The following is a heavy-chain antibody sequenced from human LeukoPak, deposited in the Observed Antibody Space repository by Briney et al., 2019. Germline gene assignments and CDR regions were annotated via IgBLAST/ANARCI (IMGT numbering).Heavy chain of an antibody. CDR1: GGSISSYY. Sequence: KSSETLSLTCTVSGGSISSYYWSWTRQPPGKGLEWIGYIYYSGSTNYNPSLKSRVTISVDTSKNQFSLKLSSVTAADTAVYYCARGLRGYSYGYWGQGTLVTVSS. CDR2: IYYSGST. J-gene: IGHJ4*02. CDR3: ARGLRGYSYGY. V-gene: IGHV4-59*01. D-gene: IGHD5-18*01.